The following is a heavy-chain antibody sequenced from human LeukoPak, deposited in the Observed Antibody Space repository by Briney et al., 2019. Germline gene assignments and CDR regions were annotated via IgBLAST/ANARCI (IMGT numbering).Heavy chain of an antibody. D-gene: IGHD3-22*01. J-gene: IGHJ5*02. CDR3: ASRLSSGYSRDWFDP. Sequence: SETLSLTCAVYGGSFSGYHWSWLRQPPGKGLEWIGEINHSGSTNYNPSLKSRVTISVDTSKNQFSLKLSSVTAADTAVYYCASRLSSGYSRDWFDPWGQGTLVTVSS. CDR1: GGSFSGYH. V-gene: IGHV4-34*01. CDR2: INHSGST.